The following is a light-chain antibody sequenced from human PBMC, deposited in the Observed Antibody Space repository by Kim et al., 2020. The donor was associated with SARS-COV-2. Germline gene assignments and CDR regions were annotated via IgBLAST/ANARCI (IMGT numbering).Light chain of an antibody. Sequence: SPAEGATLSCRASQSVRISYLAWYQQKPGQYPRHLIYGASSRATGVPDTFSGSGSGTDFTLTISRLEPEDVAVYYCQQYGASPKTFGQGTKVDIK. J-gene: IGKJ1*01. V-gene: IGKV3-20*01. CDR2: GAS. CDR3: QQYGASPKT. CDR1: QSVRISY.